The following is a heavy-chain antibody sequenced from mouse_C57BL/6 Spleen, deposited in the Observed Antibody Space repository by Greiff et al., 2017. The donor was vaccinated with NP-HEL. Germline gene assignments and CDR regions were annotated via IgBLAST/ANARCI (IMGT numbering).Heavy chain of an antibody. D-gene: IGHD2-10*01. J-gene: IGHJ3*01. Sequence: QVQLQQPGAELVKPGASVKMSCKASGYTFTSYWITWVKQRPGQGLEWIGDIYPGSGSTNYNEKFKSKATLTVDTSSSTAYMQLSSLTSDDSAVYYCARSYYRNYVFAYWGQGTLVTVSA. CDR2: IYPGSGST. CDR1: GYTFTSYW. CDR3: ARSYYRNYVFAY. V-gene: IGHV1-55*01.